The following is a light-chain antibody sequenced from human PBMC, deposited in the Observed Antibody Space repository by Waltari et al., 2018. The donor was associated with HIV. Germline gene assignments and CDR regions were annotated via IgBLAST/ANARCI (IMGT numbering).Light chain of an antibody. J-gene: IGLJ3*02. CDR3: CSYAGSDTLV. V-gene: IGLV2-23*02. CDR1: NRAVGNYNL. CDR2: EVT. Sequence: QSALTQPASVSVSPGQSNTIPCTGTNRAVGNYNLVSWYLQHPDKAPKRLIFEVTRRPAGVSDRFSGSKSGNTASLTISGLQAEDEADYYCCSYAGSDTLVFGGGTKLTVL.